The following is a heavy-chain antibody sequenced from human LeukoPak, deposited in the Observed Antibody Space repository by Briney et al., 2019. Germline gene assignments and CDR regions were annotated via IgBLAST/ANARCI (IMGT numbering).Heavy chain of an antibody. CDR2: IYYSGST. Sequence: SETLSLTCTVSGGSIRSYYWSWIRQPPGKGLEWIGCIYYSGSTNQNPSLKSRLSMSLDTSKNQFSLKLTSVTAADTAVYYCASGTIFGVVPYWGQGTLVTVSS. V-gene: IGHV4-59*12. J-gene: IGHJ4*02. D-gene: IGHD3-3*01. CDR3: ASGTIFGVVPY. CDR1: GGSIRSYY.